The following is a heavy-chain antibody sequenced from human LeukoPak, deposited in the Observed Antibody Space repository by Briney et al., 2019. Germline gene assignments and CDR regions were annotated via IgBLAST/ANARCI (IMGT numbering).Heavy chain of an antibody. CDR3: ARLDLASSSWYYYY. CDR2: IYYSGST. D-gene: IGHD6-13*01. V-gene: IGHV4-59*08. CDR1: GGSISGYY. J-gene: IGHJ4*02. Sequence: SETLSLTCTVSGGSISGYYWTWIRQPPGKGLEWIGYIYYSGSTNFNPSLKSRVTISVDTSKNQFSLKLSSVTAAYTAVYYCARLDLASSSWYYYYWGQGTLVTVSS.